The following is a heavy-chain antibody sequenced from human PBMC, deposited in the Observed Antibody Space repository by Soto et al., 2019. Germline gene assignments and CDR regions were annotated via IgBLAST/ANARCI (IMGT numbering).Heavy chain of an antibody. D-gene: IGHD6-19*01. CDR2: VYYSGST. J-gene: IGHJ4*02. CDR3: ARVIGGWYEHDY. CDR1: GGSMSSYF. Sequence: SETLSLPCTVSGGSMSSYFWSWIRQPPGKGLEWIAYVYYSGSTKHNPSLKSRVIISVDTSKNQFSLKLNSVTAADTAVYYCARVIGGWYEHDYWGPGTLVTVSS. V-gene: IGHV4-59*01.